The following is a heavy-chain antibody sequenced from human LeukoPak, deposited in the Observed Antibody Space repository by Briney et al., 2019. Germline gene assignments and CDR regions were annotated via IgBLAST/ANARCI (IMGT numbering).Heavy chain of an antibody. CDR3: ASFPVAGIANNDAFDI. V-gene: IGHV4-34*01. CDR1: GGSFSGYY. D-gene: IGHD6-19*01. CDR2: INHSGST. J-gene: IGHJ3*02. Sequence: SETLSLTCAVYGGSFSGYYWSWIRQPPGKGLEWIGEINHSGSTNYNPSLKSRVTISVDTSKNQFSLKLSSVTAADTAVYYCASFPVAGIANNDAFDIWGQGTMVTVSS.